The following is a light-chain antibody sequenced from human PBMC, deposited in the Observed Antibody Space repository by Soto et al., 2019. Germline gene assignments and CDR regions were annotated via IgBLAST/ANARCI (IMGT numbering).Light chain of an antibody. CDR1: SSDVGGYNY. J-gene: IGLJ1*01. Sequence: QSVLTHPVSGSGVPRQSLTISYTGTSSDVGGYNYVSWYQQQPGKAPKFMIYDVTNRPSGVSNRLSGSKSGNTASLTISGLQAEDEADYYCCSYTTSNTRQIVFGTGTKVTVL. V-gene: IGLV2-14*03. CDR2: DVT. CDR3: CSYTTSNTRQIV.